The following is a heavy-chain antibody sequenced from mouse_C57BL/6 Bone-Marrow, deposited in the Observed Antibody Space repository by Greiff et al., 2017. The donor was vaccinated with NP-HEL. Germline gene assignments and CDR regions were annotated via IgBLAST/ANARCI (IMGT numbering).Heavy chain of an antibody. CDR3: ARPLDGYYERIIYYAMDY. V-gene: IGHV5-2*03. CDR1: EYEFPSHD. CDR2: INSDGGST. Sequence: EVKLVESGGGLVQPGESLKLSCESNEYEFPSHDMSWVRKTPEKRLELVAAINSDGGSTYYPDTMERRFIISRDNTKKTLYLQMSSLRSEDTALYYCARPLDGYYERIIYYAMDYWGQGTSVTVSS. J-gene: IGHJ4*01. D-gene: IGHD2-3*01.